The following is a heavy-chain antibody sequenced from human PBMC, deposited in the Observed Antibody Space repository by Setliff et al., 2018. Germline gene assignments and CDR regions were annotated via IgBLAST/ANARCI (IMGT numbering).Heavy chain of an antibody. CDR2: IYHSGST. Sequence: SETLSLTCTVSGYSISSGYYWGWIRQPPGKVLEWIGSIYHSGSTYYNPSLKSRVTISVDTSKNQFSLKLSSVTAADTAVYFCARSEMATTSFDIWGQGTMVTVSS. J-gene: IGHJ3*02. V-gene: IGHV4-38-2*02. D-gene: IGHD1-1*01. CDR3: ARSEMATTSFDI. CDR1: GYSISSGYY.